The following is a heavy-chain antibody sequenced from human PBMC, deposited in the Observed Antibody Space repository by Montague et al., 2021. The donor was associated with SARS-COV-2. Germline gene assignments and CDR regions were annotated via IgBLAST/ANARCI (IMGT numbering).Heavy chain of an antibody. V-gene: IGHV4-4*07. CDR3: ARGSFGMGAFDI. CDR2: IYTSGST. Sequence: SETLSLTCTVSGGSISSYHWNWIRQSAGKGLEWIGRIYTSGSTNYDPSLKSRVTMSVDTSKNQFSLELSSVTAADTAVYYCARGSFGMGAFDIWGQGTMVTVSS. CDR1: GGSISSYH. J-gene: IGHJ3*02. D-gene: IGHD1-14*01.